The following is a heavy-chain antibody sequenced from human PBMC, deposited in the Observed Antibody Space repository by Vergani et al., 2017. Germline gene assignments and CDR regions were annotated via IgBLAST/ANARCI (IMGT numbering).Heavy chain of an antibody. V-gene: IGHV3-48*01. D-gene: IGHD4-11*01. CDR1: GFTFSSYS. CDR2: ISSSSSTI. J-gene: IGHJ6*03. CDR3: ARATVACLYYYYYYYMDV. Sequence: EVQLVESGGGLVQPGGSLRLSCEASGFTFSSYSMNWVRQAPGKGLEWVSYISSSSSTIYYADSVKGRFTISRDNAKNSLYLQMNSLRAEDTAVYYCARATVACLYYYYYYYMDVWGKGTTVTVSS.